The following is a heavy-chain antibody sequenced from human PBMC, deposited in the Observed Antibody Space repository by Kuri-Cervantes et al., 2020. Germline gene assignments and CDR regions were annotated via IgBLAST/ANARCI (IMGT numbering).Heavy chain of an antibody. V-gene: IGHV1-18*01. CDR1: GYTFTSYG. D-gene: IGHD1-1*01. CDR3: ASKASYNWNDPRYYYYMDV. Sequence: ASVKVSCKASGYTFTSYGISWVRQAPGQGLEWMGWISAYNGNTNYAQKLQGRVTMTTDTSTSTAYMELRSLRSDDTAVYYCASKASYNWNDPRYYYYMDVWGKGTTVTSP. CDR2: ISAYNGNT. J-gene: IGHJ6*03.